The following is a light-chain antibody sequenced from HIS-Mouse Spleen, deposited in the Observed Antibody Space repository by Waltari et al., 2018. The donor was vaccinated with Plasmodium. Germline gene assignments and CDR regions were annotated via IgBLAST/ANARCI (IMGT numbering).Light chain of an antibody. CDR3: CSYAGSSNWV. Sequence: QSALTQPASVSGSPGQSITISCTGTSSDVGSYHLVPWYQQHPGKAPKLMIYEGSKRPSGVSNRFSGSKSGNTASLTISGLQAEDEADYYCCSYAGSSNWVFGGGTKLTVL. CDR1: SSDVGSYHL. V-gene: IGLV2-23*01. CDR2: EGS. J-gene: IGLJ3*02.